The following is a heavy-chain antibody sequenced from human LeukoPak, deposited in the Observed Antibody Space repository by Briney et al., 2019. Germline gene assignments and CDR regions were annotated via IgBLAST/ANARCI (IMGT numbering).Heavy chain of an antibody. CDR1: GFTFSDYY. CDR2: ISNSGSTI. J-gene: IGHJ4*02. D-gene: IGHD3-10*01. V-gene: IGHV3-11*04. Sequence: PGGSPRLSCAASGFTFSDYYMSWIRQAPGKGLEWVSYISNSGSTIYYAASVKGRFTISRDNAKKSLNLQMNSLRAEDTAVYYCARTRFHYFDYWGQGTLVTVSS. CDR3: ARTRFHYFDY.